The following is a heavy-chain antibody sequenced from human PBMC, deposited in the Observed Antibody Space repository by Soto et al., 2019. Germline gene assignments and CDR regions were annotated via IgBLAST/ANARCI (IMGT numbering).Heavy chain of an antibody. D-gene: IGHD4-17*01. CDR2: IYYNGNT. Sequence: QVQLQESGPGLVKPSQTLSLTCTVSGGSISNDDFYWSWIRQPPGKGLEWIGHIYYNGNTYYNPSLTRRITVSIXTSQNQFSLHLSSVIAADSASYFCARATTVTSSFFYYGLDVWGQGTTVTVSS. CDR1: GGSISNDDFY. V-gene: IGHV4-30-4*08. CDR3: ARATTVTSSFFYYGLDV. J-gene: IGHJ6*02.